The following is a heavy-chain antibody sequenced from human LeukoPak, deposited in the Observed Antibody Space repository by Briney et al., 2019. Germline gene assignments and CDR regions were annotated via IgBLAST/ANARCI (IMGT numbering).Heavy chain of an antibody. J-gene: IGHJ4*02. D-gene: IGHD4-17*01. Sequence: KPGGSLRLSCAASGFTFSDYYMSWIRQAPGKGLEWVSYISSSGSTIFYADSVKGQFTISRDNAKNSLYLQMHSLRADDTAVYYCARDLSFYGDYSGSSNYWGQGTLVTVSS. CDR1: GFTFSDYY. V-gene: IGHV3-11*04. CDR3: ARDLSFYGDYSGSSNY. CDR2: ISSSGSTI.